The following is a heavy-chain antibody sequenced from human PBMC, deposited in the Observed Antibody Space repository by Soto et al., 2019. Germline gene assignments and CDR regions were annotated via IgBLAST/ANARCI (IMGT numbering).Heavy chain of an antibody. CDR3: ARRMLVRGVVPNWYFDL. V-gene: IGHV4-39*01. CDR1: GGSISSSSYY. D-gene: IGHD3-10*01. CDR2: IYYSGSS. J-gene: IGHJ2*01. Sequence: QLQLQESGPGLVKPSETLSLTCTVSGGSISSSSYYWGWIRQPPGKGLEWIGSIYYSGSSYYNPSLKSRVTISVDISKNQFSLKLSSVTAADTAVYYCARRMLVRGVVPNWYFDLWGRGTPVTVSS.